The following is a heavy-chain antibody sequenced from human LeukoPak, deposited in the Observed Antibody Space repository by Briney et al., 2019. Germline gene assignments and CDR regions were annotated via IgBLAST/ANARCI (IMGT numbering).Heavy chain of an antibody. CDR3: AKAGGLGYCSSTSCYPDY. CDR1: GFTFDDYA. J-gene: IGHJ4*02. D-gene: IGHD2-2*01. CDR2: ISWDGGST. V-gene: IGHV3-43D*03. Sequence: GGSLRLSCAASGFTFDDYAMHWVRQAPGKGLEWVSLISWDGGSTYYADSVKGRFTISRDNSKNSLYLQMNSLRAEDTALYYCAKAGGLGYCSSTSCYPDYWGQGTLVTVSS.